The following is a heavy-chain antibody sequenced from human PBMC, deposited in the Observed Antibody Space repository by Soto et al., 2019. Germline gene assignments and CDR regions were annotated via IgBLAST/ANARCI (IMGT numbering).Heavy chain of an antibody. J-gene: IGHJ3*01. CDR3: ARGAIAYNGRDDACDL. D-gene: IGHD1-20*01. CDR1: GYPFGDYA. CDR2: IGPFEAHAP. Sequence: EVQLLESGGDLVHPGGTLILSCVGSGYPFGDYAMRWVRQAPGKGLEWVSAIGPFEAHAPAYAASVKGRFTISRDNSRNILFLQKTKLRAGDTGVSYCARGAIAYNGRDDACDLWGQRTMVTVSS. V-gene: IGHV3-23*01.